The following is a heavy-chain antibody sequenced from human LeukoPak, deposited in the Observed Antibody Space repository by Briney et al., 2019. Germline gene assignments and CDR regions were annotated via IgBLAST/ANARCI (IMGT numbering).Heavy chain of an antibody. V-gene: IGHV3-23*01. CDR2: ISGSGYSA. Sequence: GGSLRLSCAASGFTFSSYALSWVRQAPGKGLEWVSAISGSGYSAYYADSVRGRFTISRDNSKNTLYLQLNNLRAEDTAVYYCARRIQGMAPYYFDYWGQGTLVTVSS. J-gene: IGHJ4*02. CDR3: ARRIQGMAPYYFDY. CDR1: GFTFSSYA. D-gene: IGHD5-24*01.